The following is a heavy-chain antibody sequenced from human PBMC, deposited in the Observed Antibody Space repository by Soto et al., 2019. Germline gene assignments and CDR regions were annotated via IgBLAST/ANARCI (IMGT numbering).Heavy chain of an antibody. V-gene: IGHV1-69*02. CDR1: GGTFSSYT. CDR3: ARGDYYDSSGYSLEYFQH. J-gene: IGHJ1*01. CDR2: IIPILGIA. Sequence: GASVKVSCKASGGTFSSYTISWVRQAPGQGLEWMGRIIPILGIANYAQKFQGRVTITADKSTSTAYMELSSLRSEDTAVYYCARGDYYDSSGYSLEYFQHWGQGTLVTVSS. D-gene: IGHD3-22*01.